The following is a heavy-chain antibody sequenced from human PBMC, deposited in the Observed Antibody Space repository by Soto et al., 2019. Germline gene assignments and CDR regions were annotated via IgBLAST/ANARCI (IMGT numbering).Heavy chain of an antibody. CDR1: GYTFTSYG. CDR2: ISAYNGNT. CDR3: ARDGDCSSTSCSINNWFDP. V-gene: IGHV1-18*01. D-gene: IGHD2-2*01. Sequence: ASVKVSCKASGYTFTSYGISWVRQAPGQRLEWMGWISAYNGNTNYAQKLQGRVTMTTDTSTSTAYMELRSLRSDDTAVYYCARDGDCSSTSCSINNWFDPWGPGTLVTASS. J-gene: IGHJ5*02.